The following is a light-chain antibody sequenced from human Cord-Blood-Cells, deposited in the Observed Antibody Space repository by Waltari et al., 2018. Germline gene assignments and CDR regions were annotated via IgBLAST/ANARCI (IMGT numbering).Light chain of an antibody. V-gene: IGLV3-19*01. Sequence: SSALTQDPAVTVAFGQTVRFKCQGAGLPRNYPSWYQQKPGQAPVLVIYGKNNRPSGIPDRFSGSSSGNTASLAITGAQAEDEADYYCNSRDSSGNHHWVFGGGTKLTVL. CDR2: GKN. CDR3: NSRDSSGNHHWV. J-gene: IGLJ3*02. CDR1: GLPRNY.